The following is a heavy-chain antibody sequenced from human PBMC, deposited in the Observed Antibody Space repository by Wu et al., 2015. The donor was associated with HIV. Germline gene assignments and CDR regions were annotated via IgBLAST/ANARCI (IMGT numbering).Heavy chain of an antibody. CDR3: ARDRGAVPDY. J-gene: IGHJ4*02. CDR2: IMAAFGAT. CDR1: GGSLSAYT. D-gene: IGHD3-16*01. V-gene: IGHV1-69*05. Sequence: QVQLVQSGAEMKKPGSSVKVSCKTSGGSLSAYTISWVRQAPGQGLEWMGGIMAAFGATNYAQQFQGRVTITTDESTSTVYMEMSSLKSEDTAVYYCARDRGAVPDYWGQGTLVTVSS.